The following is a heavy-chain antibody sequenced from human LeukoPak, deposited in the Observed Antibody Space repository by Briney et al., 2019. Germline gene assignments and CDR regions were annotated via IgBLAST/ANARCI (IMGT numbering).Heavy chain of an antibody. CDR3: ARPSRSEGSGSYPYYYYYGMDV. Sequence: GGSLRLSCAASGFTVSSNYMSWVRQAPGKGLEWVSVIYSGGSTYYADSVKGRFTISRDNSKNTLYLQMNSLRAEDTAVYYRARPSRSEGSGSYPYYYYYGMDVWGQGTTVTVSS. V-gene: IGHV3-66*04. J-gene: IGHJ6*02. CDR1: GFTVSSNY. D-gene: IGHD3-10*01. CDR2: IYSGGST.